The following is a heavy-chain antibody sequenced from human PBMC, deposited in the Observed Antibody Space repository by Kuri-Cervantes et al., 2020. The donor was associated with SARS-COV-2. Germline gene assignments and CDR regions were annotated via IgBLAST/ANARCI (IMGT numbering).Heavy chain of an antibody. J-gene: IGHJ4*02. D-gene: IGHD1-26*01. V-gene: IGHV4-59*01. CDR1: GGSISSYY. Sequence: SETLSLTCTVSGGSISSYYWTWVRQPPGKGLEFIGYIYYNGNGYNPSLESRVTMSLDTSRNQFSLRLTSVTPADTAVYYCARATSFTCTYYYFDSWGQGNLVTVSS. CDR2: IYYNGN. CDR3: ARATSFTCTYYYFDS.